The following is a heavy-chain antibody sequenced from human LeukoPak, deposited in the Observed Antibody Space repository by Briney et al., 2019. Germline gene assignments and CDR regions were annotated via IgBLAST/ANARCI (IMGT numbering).Heavy chain of an antibody. D-gene: IGHD6-13*01. Sequence: GGSLRLSRAASGFTFSSYTMNWVRQAPGKGLEWVSSISSSSTYIYYADSVKGRFTISRDNAKNSLYLQMNSLRAEDTAVYYCARDLRSSSWYFDYWGQGTLVTVSS. V-gene: IGHV3-21*01. CDR3: ARDLRSSSWYFDY. CDR1: GFTFSSYT. J-gene: IGHJ4*02. CDR2: ISSSSTYI.